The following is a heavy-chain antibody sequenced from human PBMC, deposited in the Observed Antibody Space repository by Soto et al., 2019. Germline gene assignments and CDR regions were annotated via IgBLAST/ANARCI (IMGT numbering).Heavy chain of an antibody. V-gene: IGHV4-39*01. J-gene: IGHJ6*03. CDR2: IYYSGST. CDR3: ASLANGGGSGYDFWSGYSNYYMDV. CDR1: GGSISSSSYY. Sequence: QLQLQESGPGLVKPSETLSLTCTVSGGSISSSSYYWGWIRQPPGKGLEWIGSIYYSGSTYYNPSLKSRVNISVDTSKHQFSLKLSPVPAADTAVYYCASLANGGGSGYDFWSGYSNYYMDVWGKGTTVTVSS. D-gene: IGHD3-3*01.